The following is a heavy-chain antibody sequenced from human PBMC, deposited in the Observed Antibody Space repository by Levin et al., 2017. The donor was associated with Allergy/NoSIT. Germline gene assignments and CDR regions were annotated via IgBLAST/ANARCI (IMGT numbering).Heavy chain of an antibody. V-gene: IGHV1-2*02. CDR2: INPNSGGT. Sequence: GGSLRLSCKASGYTFTGYYMHWIRQAPGQGLEWMGWINPNSGGTKYAQQFQGRVTMTRDTSISTAYMELSRLRSDDTAVYYCARDLASDSTMVIDYWGQGTLVTVSS. J-gene: IGHJ4*02. D-gene: IGHD5-18*01. CDR3: ARDLASDSTMVIDY. CDR1: GYTFTGYY.